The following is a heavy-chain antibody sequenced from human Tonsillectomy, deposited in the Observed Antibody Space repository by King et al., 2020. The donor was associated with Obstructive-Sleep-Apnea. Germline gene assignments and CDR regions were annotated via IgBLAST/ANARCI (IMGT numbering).Heavy chain of an antibody. CDR3: ARVWAGFTSSLPTTFYYFNY. D-gene: IGHD6-13*01. J-gene: IGHJ4*02. V-gene: IGHV5-51*01. CDR1: GYSFTTYW. CDR2: IYPGNSDT. Sequence: QLVQSGAEVKKPGESLKISCKGSGYSFTTYWIGWVRRMPGKGLEWIGFIYPGNSDTRYSPSFQGQVTISADKSISTAYLQWSSLKASDTAMYYCARVWAGFTSSLPTTFYYFNYWGQGTLVTVSS.